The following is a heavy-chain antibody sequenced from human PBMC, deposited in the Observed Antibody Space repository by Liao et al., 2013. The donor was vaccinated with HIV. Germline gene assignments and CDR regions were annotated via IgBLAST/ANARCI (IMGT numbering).Heavy chain of an antibody. CDR1: GESFSAYH. D-gene: IGHD5-12*01. CDR2: INHVGSA. J-gene: IGHJ6*03. Sequence: QVQLEQWGPGLLKPSETLSLTCAVYGESFSAYHWSWIRQPPGGGLEWIGEINHVGSANYNPSLKSRVTISLDTSKNHFSLKLSSVTAADTAVYYCARVVATIHHYYYMDVWGKGTTVTVSS. V-gene: IGHV4-34*01. CDR3: ARVVATIHHYYYMDV.